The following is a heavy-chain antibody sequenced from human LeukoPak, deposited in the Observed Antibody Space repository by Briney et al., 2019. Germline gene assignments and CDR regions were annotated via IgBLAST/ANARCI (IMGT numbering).Heavy chain of an antibody. D-gene: IGHD2/OR15-2a*01. CDR3: ARAHTSSCNGGPCPFFLDF. J-gene: IGHJ4*02. CDR1: GDSISSYY. Sequence: SETLSLTCTVSGDSISSYYGTWLRQPAGKALEWIGRIYCGGNTNYNPSLESRVTMSVDTSKNQFSLKLTSLTAADTAVYYCARAHTSSCNGGPCPFFLDFLGQGTLVTVSS. V-gene: IGHV4-4*07. CDR2: IYCGGNT.